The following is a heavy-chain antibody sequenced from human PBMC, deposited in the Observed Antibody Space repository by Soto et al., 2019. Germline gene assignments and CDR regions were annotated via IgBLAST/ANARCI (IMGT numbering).Heavy chain of an antibody. CDR2: IGTAGDT. CDR1: GFTFSSYD. V-gene: IGHV3-13*01. Sequence: EVQLVESGGGLVQPGGSMRLSCAASGFTFSSYDMHWVRQATGKGLEWVSAIGTAGDTYYPGSVKGRFTISRENAKNSLYLQMNSLRAGDTAVYYCARAHRSRTHFDYWGQGTLVTVSS. J-gene: IGHJ4*02. CDR3: ARAHRSRTHFDY. D-gene: IGHD2-15*01.